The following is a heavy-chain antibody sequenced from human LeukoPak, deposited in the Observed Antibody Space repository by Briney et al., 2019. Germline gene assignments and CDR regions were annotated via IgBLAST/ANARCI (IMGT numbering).Heavy chain of an antibody. J-gene: IGHJ4*02. CDR2: IIPIFGTA. CDR1: GYTFTSYG. Sequence: SVKVSCKASGYTFTSYGISWVRQAPGQGLEWMGGIIPIFGTANYAQKFQGRVTITADESTSTAYMELSSLRSEDTAVYYCARGDSSGYFPPLNWGQGTLVTVSS. D-gene: IGHD3-22*01. CDR3: ARGDSSGYFPPLN. V-gene: IGHV1-69*13.